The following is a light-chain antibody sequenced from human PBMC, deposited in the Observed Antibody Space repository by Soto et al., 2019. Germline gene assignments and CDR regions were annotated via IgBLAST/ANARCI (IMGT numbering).Light chain of an antibody. V-gene: IGKV1-39*01. Sequence: DSQMTQSPSSLSASVGDRVTITCRASQSISSYLNWYQQKPGKAHKLLIYAASSLQSGVPSRFSGSGSGTDFTLTISSLQPEDFATYYGQQSYTTPPTFGQGTKVDIK. J-gene: IGKJ1*01. CDR2: AAS. CDR1: QSISSY. CDR3: QQSYTTPPT.